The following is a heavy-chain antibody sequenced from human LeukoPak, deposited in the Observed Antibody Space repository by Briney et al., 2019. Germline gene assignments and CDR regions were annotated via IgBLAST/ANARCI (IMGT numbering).Heavy chain of an antibody. Sequence: PGGSLRLSCAASGFTFSSYGMHWVRQAPGKGLEWVAVIWYNGSNKYYADSVKGRFTISRDNSKNTLYLQMNSLRAEDTAVYYCAKVIVGAIYAFDIWGQGTVVTVSS. V-gene: IGHV3-33*06. D-gene: IGHD1-26*01. J-gene: IGHJ3*02. CDR3: AKVIVGAIYAFDI. CDR2: IWYNGSNK. CDR1: GFTFSSYG.